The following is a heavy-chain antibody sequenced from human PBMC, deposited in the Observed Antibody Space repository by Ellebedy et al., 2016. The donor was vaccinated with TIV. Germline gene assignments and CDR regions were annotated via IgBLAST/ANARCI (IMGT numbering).Heavy chain of an antibody. D-gene: IGHD1-7*01. CDR3: ARVATGTPGFDY. J-gene: IGHJ4*02. CDR1: GYTFSNSG. V-gene: IGHV1-8*02. Sequence: ASVKVSCKASGYTFSNSGISWVRQAPGQGLEWMGWVNPDSATTGYPQKFQGFITMTRDTSISTAYMELSSLRSDDTAVYYCARVATGTPGFDYWGQGTLVTVSS. CDR2: VNPDSATT.